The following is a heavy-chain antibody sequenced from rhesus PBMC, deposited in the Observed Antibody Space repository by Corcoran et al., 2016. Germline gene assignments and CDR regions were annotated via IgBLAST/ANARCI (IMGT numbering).Heavy chain of an antibody. V-gene: IGHV4-169*01. D-gene: IGHD6-25*01. CDR3: ARPYSGSWTLFDY. J-gene: IGHJ4*01. Sequence: QLQLQESGPGLVKPSETLSVTCAVSGGSISSSYWSWIRQAPGKGLEWIGYIYGSGSSTNYNPPLKRHVTLSVDTSKNQLSLKLSSVTTADTAVYYCARPYSGSWTLFDYWGQGVLVTVSS. CDR1: GGSISSSY. CDR2: IYGSGSST.